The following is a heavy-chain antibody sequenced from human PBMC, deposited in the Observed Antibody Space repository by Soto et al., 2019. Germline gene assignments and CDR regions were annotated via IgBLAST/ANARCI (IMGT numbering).Heavy chain of an antibody. V-gene: IGHV1-18*01. CDR3: ARAGGGLTIFGVAIWSWFDP. CDR2: ISAYNGNT. J-gene: IGHJ5*02. CDR1: VSTFTSSG. Sequence: ASVKPCSEDPVSTFTSSGTSWGRQAPGQGLEWMGWISAYNGNTNYAQKLQGRVTMTTDTSTSTAYMELRSLRSDDTAVYYCARAGGGLTIFGVAIWSWFDPWG. D-gene: IGHD3-3*01.